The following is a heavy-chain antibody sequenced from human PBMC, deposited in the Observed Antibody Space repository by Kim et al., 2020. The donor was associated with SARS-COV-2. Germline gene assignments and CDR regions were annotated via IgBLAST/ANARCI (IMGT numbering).Heavy chain of an antibody. CDR3: ARDPHDSIGRYGPDL. J-gene: IGHJ5*02. D-gene: IGHD5-18*01. CDR1: GYTFTDYY. Sequence: ASVKVSCKASGYTFTDYYIEWLRQGPGQGLQWVGRFDPNSGGTNYAQNYQGRVTMTGDTSISTAYMDLTRLTSDDTAVYFCARDPHDSIGRYGPDLWGQG. V-gene: IGHV1-2*06. CDR2: FDPNSGGT.